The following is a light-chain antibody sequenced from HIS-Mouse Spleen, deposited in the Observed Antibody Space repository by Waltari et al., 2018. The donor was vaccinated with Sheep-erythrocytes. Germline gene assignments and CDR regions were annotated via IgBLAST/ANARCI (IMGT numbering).Light chain of an antibody. CDR3: CSYAGSSTPWV. Sequence: QSALTQPASVSGSPGKSITISCTGTRSEVGSYNLASWYQQHPGKAPKLIIYAGSKRPSGVSHRFSGSKSGNTASLTISGLQAEDEADYYCCSYAGSSTPWVFGGGTKLTVL. V-gene: IGLV2-23*01. CDR2: AGS. CDR1: RSEVGSYNL. J-gene: IGLJ3*02.